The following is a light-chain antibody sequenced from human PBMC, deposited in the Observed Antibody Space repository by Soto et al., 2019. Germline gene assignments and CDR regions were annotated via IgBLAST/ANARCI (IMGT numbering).Light chain of an antibody. CDR3: QQYGSSAKS. Sequence: EIVLTQSPGTLSLSPGERATLSCRASQSVSSSYLAWYQQKPGQATRLLIYGASSTATGIPDRFSGSGSGSRFTLTISRLEPEDLAVYYGQQYGSSAKSIGQGTKLEIK. CDR1: QSVSSSY. CDR2: GAS. V-gene: IGKV3-20*01. J-gene: IGKJ2*03.